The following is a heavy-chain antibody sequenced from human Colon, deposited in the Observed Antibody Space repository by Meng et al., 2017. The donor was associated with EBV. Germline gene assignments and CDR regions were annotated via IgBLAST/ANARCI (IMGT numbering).Heavy chain of an antibody. Sequence: QLQWSGPGLGEPSGTLSLTGAVSGGSISTSDWWSWVRQPPGKGLEWIGEIYRGGGTNYNPSFKSRVTISVDTSNNHFSLKLSYVTAADTAVYYCARVRVIPAAVGFDYWGQGTLVTVSS. V-gene: IGHV4-4*02. CDR3: ARVRVIPAAVGFDY. D-gene: IGHD2-2*01. CDR2: IYRGGGT. J-gene: IGHJ4*02. CDR1: GGSISTSDW.